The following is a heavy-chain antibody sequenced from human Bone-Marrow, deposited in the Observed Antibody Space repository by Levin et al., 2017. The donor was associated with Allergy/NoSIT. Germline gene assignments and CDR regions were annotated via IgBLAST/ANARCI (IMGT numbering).Heavy chain of an antibody. V-gene: IGHV1-8*01. Sequence: ASVKVSCKASGYTFTSYDINWVRQATGQGLEWMGWMNPNSGNTGYAQKFQGRVTMTRNTSISTAYMELSSLRSEDTAVYYCARGFRNVLLWFGELRAYYFDYWGQGTLVTVSS. CDR1: GYTFTSYD. CDR2: MNPNSGNT. D-gene: IGHD3-10*01. CDR3: ARGFRNVLLWFGELRAYYFDY. J-gene: IGHJ4*02.